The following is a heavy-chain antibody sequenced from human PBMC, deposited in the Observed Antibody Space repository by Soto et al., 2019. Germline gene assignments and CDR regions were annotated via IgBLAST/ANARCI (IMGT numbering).Heavy chain of an antibody. V-gene: IGHV3-48*01. Sequence: GSLRLSCAASGFTFSSYGMHWVRQAPGKGLEWVSYISSSSSTIYYADSVKGRFTISRDNAKNSLYLQMNSLRAEDTAVYYCARGTGGWYSRHYYYYMDVWGKGTTVTVSS. D-gene: IGHD6-19*01. CDR1: GFTFSSYG. J-gene: IGHJ6*03. CDR3: ARGTGGWYSRHYYYYMDV. CDR2: ISSSSSTI.